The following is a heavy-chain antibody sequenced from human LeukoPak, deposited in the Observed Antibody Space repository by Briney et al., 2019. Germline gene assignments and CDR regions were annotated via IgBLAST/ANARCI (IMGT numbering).Heavy chain of an antibody. CDR3: ARGGYTNGFDC. Sequence: SETLSLTCAVYGGSFSGYYWSWIRQSQGEGLQWIGNIHYSGSTDYNPPLKSRVTISVDTSKNQFSLKLSSVTAADTAVYYCARGGYTNGFDCWGQGALVTVSS. J-gene: IGHJ5*01. CDR2: IHYSGST. V-gene: IGHV4-59*01. CDR1: GGSFSGYY. D-gene: IGHD5-18*01.